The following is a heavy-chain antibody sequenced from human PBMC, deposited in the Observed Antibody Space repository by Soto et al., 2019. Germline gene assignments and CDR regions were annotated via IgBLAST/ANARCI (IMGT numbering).Heavy chain of an antibody. CDR2: ISPPGGTT. Sequence: GGSLRLSCVASGFTFSRFAMSWVRQAPGKGLEWVSTISPPGGTTFYADSARGRFTISRDNSKNTLYLELNSLRAEDTAIYYCAKDLTPIQLWPSSFDFWGQGTLVTVSS. D-gene: IGHD5-18*01. CDR3: AKDLTPIQLWPSSFDF. J-gene: IGHJ4*02. V-gene: IGHV3-23*01. CDR1: GFTFSRFA.